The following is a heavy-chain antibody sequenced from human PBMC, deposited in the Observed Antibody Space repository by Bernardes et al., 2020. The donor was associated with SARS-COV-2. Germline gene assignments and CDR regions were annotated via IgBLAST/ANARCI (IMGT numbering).Heavy chain of an antibody. CDR1: EFTFSRFC. D-gene: IGHD1-26*01. V-gene: IGHV3-74*01. Sequence: GGSLRLSCTASEFTFSRFCMHWVRQVPGQGLVWVSRINSYGSNTYYADSVKGRFTISRENAKKTLYLQMNSLRAEETAVYYCARGIRGSYFDPLDFGGQGTLVNVSS. CDR3: ARGIRGSYFDPLDF. CDR2: INSYGSNT. J-gene: IGHJ4*02.